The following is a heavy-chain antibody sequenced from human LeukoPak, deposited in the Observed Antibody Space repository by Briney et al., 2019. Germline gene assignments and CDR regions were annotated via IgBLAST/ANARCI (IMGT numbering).Heavy chain of an antibody. CDR2: INQDGSEK. D-gene: IGHD5/OR15-5a*01. V-gene: IGHV3-7*01. CDR3: ARDGHYTIYELRFDY. J-gene: IGHJ4*02. Sequence: GGSLRLSCAASGFTFSSYWMSWVRQAPGKGLEWVANINQDGSEKYCVDSLKGRFTISRDNAEISLYLQMNSLRAEDTAVYYCARDGHYTIYELRFDYWGQGALVTVSS. CDR1: GFTFSSYW.